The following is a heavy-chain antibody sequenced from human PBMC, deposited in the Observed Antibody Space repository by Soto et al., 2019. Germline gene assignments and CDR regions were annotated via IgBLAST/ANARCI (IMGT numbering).Heavy chain of an antibody. CDR1: GVTFSSYA. CDR3: ARSYSSGWSAAVGY. CDR2: ISYDGSNK. J-gene: IGHJ4*02. V-gene: IGHV3-30-3*01. Sequence: QVQLVESGGGVVQPGRSLRLSCAASGVTFSSYAMHWVRQAPAKGLVWVAVISYDGSNKYYVDSVKGRFTISRDNSQTTLSLQMNSLRAEDTAVYSCARSYSSGWSAAVGYWCKGTLVTVSS. D-gene: IGHD6-19*01.